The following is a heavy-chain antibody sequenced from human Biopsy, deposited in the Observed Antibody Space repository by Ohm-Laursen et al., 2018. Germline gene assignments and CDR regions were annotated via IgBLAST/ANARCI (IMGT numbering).Heavy chain of an antibody. J-gene: IGHJ3*02. CDR2: IYTSGSP. CDR1: GYIIDSNYY. V-gene: IGHV4-4*07. D-gene: IGHD1-26*01. Sequence: DTLSLTCTVSGYIIDSNYYWGWIRQPAGKGLEWIGRIYTSGSPNYNLSLESRVTMSVDTSKNQFSLNLRSVTAADTAVYYCARGTGRYYVYGAFDIWGQGTVVTVSS. CDR3: ARGTGRYYVYGAFDI.